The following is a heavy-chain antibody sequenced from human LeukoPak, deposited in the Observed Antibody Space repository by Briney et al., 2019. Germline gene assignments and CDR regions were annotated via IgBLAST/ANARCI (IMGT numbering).Heavy chain of an antibody. V-gene: IGHV1-69*13. D-gene: IGHD4-17*01. J-gene: IGHJ4*02. CDR2: IIPIFGTA. CDR3: ASHDYGDYVPDY. Sequence: SVKVSCKASGGTFSSYAISWVRQAPGQGLEWMGGIIPIFGTANYAQKFQGRVTITADESASTAYMELSSLRSEDTAVYYCASHDYGDYVPDYWGQGTLVTVSS. CDR1: GGTFSSYA.